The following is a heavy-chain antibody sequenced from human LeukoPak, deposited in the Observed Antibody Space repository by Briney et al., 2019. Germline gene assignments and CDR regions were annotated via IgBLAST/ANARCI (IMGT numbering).Heavy chain of an antibody. Sequence: APVKVSCKASGYTFTDYYIHRVRQAPGQGLEWMGWINPSSGGTNYAQNFQGRVTMTRDTSISTAYMELSRLRSDDTAVYYCARGTRYYYDSSVYYEGDAFDIWGQGTMVTVSS. CDR1: GYTFTDYY. D-gene: IGHD3-22*01. CDR3: ARGTRYYYDSSVYYEGDAFDI. V-gene: IGHV1-2*02. J-gene: IGHJ3*02. CDR2: INPSSGGT.